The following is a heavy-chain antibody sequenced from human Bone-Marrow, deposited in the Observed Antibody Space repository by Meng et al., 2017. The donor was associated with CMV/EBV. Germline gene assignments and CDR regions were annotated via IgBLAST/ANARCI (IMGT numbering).Heavy chain of an antibody. CDR2: INTDGNVT. CDR1: AFTFSTYW. Sequence: GESLKISCAASAFTFSTYWMHWVRQVPGKGLVWVSRINTDGNVTNYADAVRGRFTISRDNAKNSLYLQMNSLRAEDTAVYYCARDHSRYYYDSSGYYPGAFDIWGQGTMVTVSS. V-gene: IGHV3-74*01. CDR3: ARDHSRYYYDSSGYYPGAFDI. J-gene: IGHJ3*02. D-gene: IGHD3-22*01.